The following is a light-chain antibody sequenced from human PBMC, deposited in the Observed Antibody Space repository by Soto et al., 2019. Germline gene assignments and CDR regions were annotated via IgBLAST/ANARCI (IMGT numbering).Light chain of an antibody. V-gene: IGKV3-11*01. CDR3: QQRRDWHLT. CDR1: QSVNNY. J-gene: IGKJ4*01. CDR2: DAS. Sequence: EIVLTQSPPTLSLSPGEGVTLSCRASQSVNNYLAWYQQKPGQAPRLLIYDASNRATGIPARFSGSGSGTDFTLTISSLEHEDFEVYYCQQRRDWHLTLGGGTKVDIK.